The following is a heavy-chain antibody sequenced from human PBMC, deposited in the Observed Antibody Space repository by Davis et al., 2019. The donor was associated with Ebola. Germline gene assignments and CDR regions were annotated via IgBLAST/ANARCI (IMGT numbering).Heavy chain of an antibody. Sequence: SETLSLTCAVYGGSFSGYYWSWIRQPPGKGLEWIGEINHSGSTNYNPSLKSRVTISVDTSKNQFSPKLSSVTAADTAVYYCARGSGDCGGDCYIYYYYGMDVWGQGTTVTVSS. J-gene: IGHJ6*02. V-gene: IGHV4-34*01. CDR3: ARGSGDCGGDCYIYYYYGMDV. D-gene: IGHD2-21*01. CDR2: INHSGST. CDR1: GGSFSGYY.